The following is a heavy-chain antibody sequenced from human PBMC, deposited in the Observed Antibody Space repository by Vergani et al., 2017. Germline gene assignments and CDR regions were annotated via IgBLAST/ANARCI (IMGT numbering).Heavy chain of an antibody. V-gene: IGHV3-33*01. CDR2: IWYDGSNK. D-gene: IGHD6-13*01. Sequence: QVQLVESGGGVVQPGRSLRLSCAASGFTFSSYGMHWVRQAPGKGLEWVAVIWYDGSNKYYADSVKGRFTISRDNSKNTLYLQMNSLRAEDTAVYYCARDPYSSSWWSYYYYMDVWGKGP. J-gene: IGHJ6*03. CDR1: GFTFSSYG. CDR3: ARDPYSSSWWSYYYYMDV.